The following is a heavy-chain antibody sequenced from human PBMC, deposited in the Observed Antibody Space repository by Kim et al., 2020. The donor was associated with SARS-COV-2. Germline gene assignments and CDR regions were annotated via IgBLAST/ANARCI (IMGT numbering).Heavy chain of an antibody. D-gene: IGHD6-19*01. CDR2: SEWHS. CDR3: ASGWSLPY. J-gene: IGHJ4*02. Sequence: SEWHSDYAASLEGRITINPDTSKNQFSLQLSSLTPEDTAVYYCASGWSLPYWGQGTPVTVSS. V-gene: IGHV6-1*01.